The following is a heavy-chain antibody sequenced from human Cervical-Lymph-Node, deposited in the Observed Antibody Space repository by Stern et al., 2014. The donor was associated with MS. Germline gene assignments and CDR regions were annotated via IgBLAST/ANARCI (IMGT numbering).Heavy chain of an antibody. CDR3: ARSLRSVVVTALTGYYFDY. CDR1: GGTFSIYT. J-gene: IGHJ4*02. D-gene: IGHD2-21*02. CDR2: IIPILGTA. V-gene: IGHV1-69*16. Sequence: VQLVQSGAEVKKPGSSVNVSCKASGGTFSIYTISWVRQAPGQGLEWMGGIIPILGTANYAQKFQGRVTITADESTSTAYMELSSLRSEDTAVYYCARSLRSVVVTALTGYYFDYWGQGTLVTVSS.